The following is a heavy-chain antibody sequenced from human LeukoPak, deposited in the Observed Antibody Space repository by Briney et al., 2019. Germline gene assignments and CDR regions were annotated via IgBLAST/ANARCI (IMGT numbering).Heavy chain of an antibody. J-gene: IGHJ4*02. CDR2: ISAYNGNT. CDR1: GYTFTSYG. CDR3: VVAAVRGSPETH. D-gene: IGHD6-13*01. Sequence: EASVKVSCKASGYTFTSYGISWVRQAPGQGLEWMGWISAYNGNTNYAQKLQGRVTMTTDTSTSTAYMELRSLRSDDTAVYYCVVAAVRGSPETHWDQGTLVTVSS. V-gene: IGHV1-18*01.